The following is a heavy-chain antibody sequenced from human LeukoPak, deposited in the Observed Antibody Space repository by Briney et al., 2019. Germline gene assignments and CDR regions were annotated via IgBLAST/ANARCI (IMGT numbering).Heavy chain of an antibody. CDR1: GFTFSSYA. CDR2: ISGIDGSK. D-gene: IGHD3-10*01. V-gene: IGHV3-23*01. J-gene: IGHJ4*02. CDR3: AKANEAMVRGVIDY. Sequence: GRSLRLSCAASGFTFSSYAMSCGRQPAGKGVESLSFISGIDGSKYYTDSVKGRFTISRDTSKNTLYLQMNSLRAEDTALYYCAKANEAMVRGVIDYWGQGTLVTVSS.